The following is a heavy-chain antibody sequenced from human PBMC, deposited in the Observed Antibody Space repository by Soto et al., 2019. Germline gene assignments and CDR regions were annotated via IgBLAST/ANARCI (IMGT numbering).Heavy chain of an antibody. CDR1: GFTFSSYW. Sequence: GGSLRLSCAASGFTFSSYWMHWVRQAPGKGLVWVSRINSDGSSTSYADSVKGRFTISRDNAKNTLYLQMNSLRAEDTAVYYCARVGLWSGYPHFDYWGQGTLVTVSS. CDR2: INSDGSST. D-gene: IGHD3-3*01. J-gene: IGHJ4*02. V-gene: IGHV3-74*01. CDR3: ARVGLWSGYPHFDY.